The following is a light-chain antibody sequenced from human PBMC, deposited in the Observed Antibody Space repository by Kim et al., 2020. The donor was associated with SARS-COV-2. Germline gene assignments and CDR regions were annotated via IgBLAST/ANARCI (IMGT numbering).Light chain of an antibody. V-gene: IGKV1-39*01. CDR1: QTLGTY. J-gene: IGKJ4*01. CDR3: QQSYRTPLT. Sequence: DIQMTQSPSSLSASVGDIVTITCRASQTLGTYLNWYQQKPGKAPNLLIYTASSLESGVPSRFSGSRSGTDFTLTISSLQPEDFATYYCQQSYRTPLTFGGGTKVDIK. CDR2: TAS.